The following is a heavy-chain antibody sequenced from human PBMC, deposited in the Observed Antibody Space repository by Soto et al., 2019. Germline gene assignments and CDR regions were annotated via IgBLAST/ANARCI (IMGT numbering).Heavy chain of an antibody. CDR1: GGSISSYY. Sequence: SETLSLTCTVSGGSISSYYWSWIRQPPGKGLEWIGYIYYSGSTNYNPSLKSRLIISVDTSKNQFSLDLTSVTAADTAVYYCARVPRGSGDAFDIWGQGTMVTVSS. D-gene: IGHD1-1*01. V-gene: IGHV4-59*12. CDR2: IYYSGST. CDR3: ARVPRGSGDAFDI. J-gene: IGHJ3*02.